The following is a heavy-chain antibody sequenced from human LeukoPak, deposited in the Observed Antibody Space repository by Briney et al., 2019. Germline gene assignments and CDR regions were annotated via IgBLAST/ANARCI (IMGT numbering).Heavy chain of an antibody. CDR3: ARAARYYTGSFNWFDP. CDR1: GGSISSSSYY. CDR2: IYYSGST. Sequence: SETLSLTCTVSGGSISSSSYYWGWIRQPPGKGLEWIGSIYYSGSTYYNPSLKSRVTISVDTSKNQFSLKLSSVTAADTAVYYCARAARYYTGSFNWFDPWGQGTLVTVSS. D-gene: IGHD3-3*01. V-gene: IGHV4-39*01. J-gene: IGHJ5*02.